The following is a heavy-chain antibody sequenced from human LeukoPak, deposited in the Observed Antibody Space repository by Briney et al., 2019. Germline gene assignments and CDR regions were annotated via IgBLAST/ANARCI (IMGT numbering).Heavy chain of an antibody. CDR3: AREPYSSSWYGD. Sequence: SETLSLTCTVSGYSISSGYYWGWIRQPPGKWLEWIGSIYHSGSTYYNPSLKSRVTISVDTSKNQFSLKLSSVTAADTAVYYCAREPYSSSWYGDWGQGTLVTVSS. V-gene: IGHV4-38-2*02. CDR1: GYSISSGYY. CDR2: IYHSGST. D-gene: IGHD6-13*01. J-gene: IGHJ4*02.